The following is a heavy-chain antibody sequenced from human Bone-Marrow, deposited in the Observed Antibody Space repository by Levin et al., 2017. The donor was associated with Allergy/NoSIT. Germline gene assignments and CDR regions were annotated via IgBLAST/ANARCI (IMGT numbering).Heavy chain of an antibody. J-gene: IGHJ2*01. CDR2: IYHTGST. Sequence: SQTFSLTCAVSGGSISNAGYSWSWIRQPPGKGLEWIGYIYHTGSTYYNPSLKSRVTISIDRSKNHFSLRLSSLTAADAAVYYCARVEFGGNSGYFDLWGRGTLVTVSS. D-gene: IGHD4-23*01. CDR1: GGSISNAGYS. CDR3: ARVEFGGNSGYFDL. V-gene: IGHV4-30-2*01.